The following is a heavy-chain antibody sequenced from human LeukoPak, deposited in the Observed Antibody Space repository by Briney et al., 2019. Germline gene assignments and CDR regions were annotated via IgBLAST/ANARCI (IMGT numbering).Heavy chain of an antibody. J-gene: IGHJ5*02. D-gene: IGHD6-19*01. CDR2: INHSGST. CDR3: ARVPPPQWLVVNNWFDP. CDR1: GGSFSGYY. V-gene: IGHV4-34*01. Sequence: SETLSLTCAVYGGSFSGYYWSWIRQPPGKGLEWIGEINHSGSTNYNPSLKSRVTISVDTSENQFSLKLSSVTAADTAVYYCARVPPPQWLVVNNWFDPWGQGTLVTVSS.